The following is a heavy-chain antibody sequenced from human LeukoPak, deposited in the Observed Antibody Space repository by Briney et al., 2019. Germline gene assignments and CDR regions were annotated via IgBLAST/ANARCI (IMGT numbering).Heavy chain of an antibody. D-gene: IGHD3-22*01. CDR2: ISSSSSTI. CDR1: GFTFSSYS. CDR3: ARDLYRIVVVPHYFDY. Sequence: GGSLRLSCTASGFTFSSYSMNWVRQAPGKGLDWISYISSSSSTIYYGDSVKGRFTISRDNAKNSLYLQMNSLRAEDTAVYYCARDLYRIVVVPHYFDYWGQGTLVTVSS. J-gene: IGHJ4*02. V-gene: IGHV3-48*04.